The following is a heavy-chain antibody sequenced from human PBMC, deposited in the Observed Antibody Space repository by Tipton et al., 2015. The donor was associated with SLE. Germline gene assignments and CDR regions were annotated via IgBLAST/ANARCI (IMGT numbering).Heavy chain of an antibody. CDR3: AKDFHAFGELGWYFDV. J-gene: IGHJ2*01. V-gene: IGHV3-48*01. CDR2: ISGSGLTI. CDR1: GFTFIKNS. Sequence: LSLTCAASGFTFIKNSMSWVRQVPGKGLEWISYISGSGLTIFYSDSVKGRFTISRDNANNSVYLQMNSLRAEDTAVYYCAKDFHAFGELGWYFDVWGRGTLVTVSS. D-gene: IGHD3-10*01.